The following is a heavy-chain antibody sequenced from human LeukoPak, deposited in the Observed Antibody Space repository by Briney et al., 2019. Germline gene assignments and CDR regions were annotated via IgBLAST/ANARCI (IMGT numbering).Heavy chain of an antibody. CDR3: AKGSSSYYFES. D-gene: IGHD6-6*01. CDR2: INSDGSST. CDR1: GFNFSSYW. J-gene: IGHJ4*02. Sequence: GGSLRLSCAASGFNFSSYWMHWVRQAPGKGLVWVSRINSDGSSTSYADSVKGRFTTSRDNAKNTLYLQMNSLRAEDTALYYCAKGSSSYYFESWGRGTLVTVSS. V-gene: IGHV3-74*01.